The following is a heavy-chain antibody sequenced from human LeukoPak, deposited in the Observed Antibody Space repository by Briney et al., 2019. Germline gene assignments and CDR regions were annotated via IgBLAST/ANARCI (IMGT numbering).Heavy chain of an antibody. Sequence: GGSLRLSCAASGFTFTSYWMSWVRQAPGKGLEWVANIKQDGSEKNYVDSVKGRFTISRDNAKNSLYLQMSSLRAEDTAVYYCARDGNNYYYYMDVWGKGTTVTVSS. CDR1: GFTFTSYW. CDR3: ARDGNNYYYYMDV. V-gene: IGHV3-7*01. CDR2: IKQDGSEK. J-gene: IGHJ6*03. D-gene: IGHD1-1*01.